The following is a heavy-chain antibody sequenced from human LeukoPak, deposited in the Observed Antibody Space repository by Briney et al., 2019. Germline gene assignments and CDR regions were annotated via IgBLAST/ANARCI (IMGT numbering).Heavy chain of an antibody. Sequence: PSGTLSLTCTVSGYSISSGYYWGWIRQPPGQXLXXXAXXXYDGSTYYNPSLKSRVTISIDTSKNQFSLNLISVTAADTAVYYCARAGGYDAEDYYYYYYMDVWGKGTTVTVSS. CDR2: XXYDGST. CDR3: ARAGGYDAEDYYYYYYMDV. D-gene: IGHD5-12*01. CDR1: GYSISSGYY. J-gene: IGHJ6*03. V-gene: IGHV4-38-2*02.